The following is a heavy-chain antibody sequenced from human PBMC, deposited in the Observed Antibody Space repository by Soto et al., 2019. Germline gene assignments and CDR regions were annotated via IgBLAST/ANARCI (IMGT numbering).Heavy chain of an antibody. V-gene: IGHV1-46*03. J-gene: IGHJ4*02. D-gene: IGHD6-19*01. CDR1: GYTFTSYG. CDR2: INPSGGST. CDR3: ARGVGSGWYYFDY. Sequence: GASVKVSCKPSGYTFTSYGISWVRQAPGQGLEWMGIINPSGGSTSYAQKFQGRVTMTRDTSTSTVYMELSSLRSEDAAVYYCARGVGSGWYYFDYWGQGTLVTVSS.